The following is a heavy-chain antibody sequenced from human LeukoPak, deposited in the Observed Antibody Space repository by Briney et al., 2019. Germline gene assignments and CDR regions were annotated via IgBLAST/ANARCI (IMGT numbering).Heavy chain of an antibody. Sequence: PGGSLRLSCAASGFTFSDHYMTWIRQAPGKGLEWVSYITNSGRDADYSDSVRGRFTTSRDNAKNSLYLQMNSLRPEDTAIYYCGRGHFGLDVWGKGPRSPSPQ. CDR2: ITNSGRDA. J-gene: IGHJ6*01. CDR3: GRGHFGLDV. CDR1: GFTFSDHY. V-gene: IGHV3-11*06.